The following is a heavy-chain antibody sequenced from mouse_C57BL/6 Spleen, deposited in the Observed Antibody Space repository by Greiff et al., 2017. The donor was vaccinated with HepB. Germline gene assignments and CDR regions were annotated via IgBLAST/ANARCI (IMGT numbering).Heavy chain of an antibody. CDR1: GYTFTSYW. Sequence: QVQLQQSGAELVRPGSSVKLSCKASGYTFTSYWMDWVKQRPGQGLEWIGNIYPSDSETHYNQKFKDKATLTVDKSSSTAYMQLSSLTSEDSAVYYCARIYYGSSLPYSDVWGTGTTVTVSS. CDR3: ARIYYGSSLPYSDV. J-gene: IGHJ1*03. CDR2: IYPSDSET. V-gene: IGHV1-61*01. D-gene: IGHD1-1*01.